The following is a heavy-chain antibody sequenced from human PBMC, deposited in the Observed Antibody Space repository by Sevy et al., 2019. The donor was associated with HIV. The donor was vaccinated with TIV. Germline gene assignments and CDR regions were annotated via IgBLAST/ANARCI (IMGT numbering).Heavy chain of an antibody. J-gene: IGHJ4*02. CDR1: GFIFRNYN. V-gene: IGHV3-21*01. Sequence: GGSLRLSCAAPGFIFRNYNMNWVRQAPGKGLEWVSSISSSSSYIYYADSVKGRFTISRDNGKNSLLLQMNSLRVEDTAVYYCAGENYYDSDGYRFDHWGQGTLVTVSS. D-gene: IGHD3-22*01. CDR2: ISSSSSYI. CDR3: AGENYYDSDGYRFDH.